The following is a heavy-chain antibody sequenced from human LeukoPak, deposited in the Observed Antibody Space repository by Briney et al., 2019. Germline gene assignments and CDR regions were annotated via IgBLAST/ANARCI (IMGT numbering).Heavy chain of an antibody. CDR1: GFTVSSNY. CDR2: IYSGGST. Sequence: GGSLRLSCAASGFTVSSNYMSWVRQAPGKGLEWVSVIYSGGSTYYADSVKGRFTISRHNSKNTLYLQMNSLRAEDTAVYYCASGNRWFEELFRPGYYYYGMDVWGQGTTVTVSS. J-gene: IGHJ6*02. D-gene: IGHD3-10*01. CDR3: ASGNRWFEELFRPGYYYYGMDV. V-gene: IGHV3-53*04.